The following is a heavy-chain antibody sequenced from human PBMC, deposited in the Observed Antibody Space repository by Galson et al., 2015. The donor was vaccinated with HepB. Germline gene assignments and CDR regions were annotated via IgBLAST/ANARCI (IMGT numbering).Heavy chain of an antibody. CDR2: ISHDGTIT. CDR1: GFIFSNFA. V-gene: IGHV3-30-3*01. J-gene: IGHJ4*02. D-gene: IGHD6-19*01. CDR3: ARDPVAAHPDYFDY. Sequence: SLRLSCAASGFIFSNFAMHWVRQAPGKGLEWVGVISHDGTITDYTDSVKGRFTISRDDSKNTLFLQMNSLRVEDTAFYYCARDPVAAHPDYFDYWGQGTLVTVSS.